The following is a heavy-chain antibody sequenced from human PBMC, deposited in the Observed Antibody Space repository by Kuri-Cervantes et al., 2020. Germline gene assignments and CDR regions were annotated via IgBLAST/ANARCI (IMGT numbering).Heavy chain of an antibody. V-gene: IGHV3-30*02. J-gene: IGHJ4*02. CDR1: GFTFSIYG. D-gene: IGHD6-6*01. CDR3: AKVAGGSSSSASLQDY. CDR2: IWYDGSKK. Sequence: GGSLRLSCAASGFTFSIYGMHWVRQAPGKGLEWVAVIWYDGSKKYYADSVKGRFTISRDNSKNTLYLQMNSLRAEDTAVYYCAKVAGGSSSSASLQDYWGQGTLVTVSS.